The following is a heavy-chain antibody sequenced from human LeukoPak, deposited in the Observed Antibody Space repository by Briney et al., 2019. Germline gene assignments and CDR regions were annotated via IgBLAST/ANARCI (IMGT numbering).Heavy chain of an antibody. CDR1: GFTFSSNG. CDR3: AKVNKGGYDSFDY. Sequence: GRSLRLSCTASGFTFSSNGMHWVRQAPGKGLEWVAVISYDGSNKHYADSVKGRFTISRDNSKNTLYLQMNSLRPEDTAVYYCAKVNKGGYDSFDYWGQGTLVTVSS. D-gene: IGHD5-12*01. CDR2: ISYDGSNK. J-gene: IGHJ4*02. V-gene: IGHV3-30*18.